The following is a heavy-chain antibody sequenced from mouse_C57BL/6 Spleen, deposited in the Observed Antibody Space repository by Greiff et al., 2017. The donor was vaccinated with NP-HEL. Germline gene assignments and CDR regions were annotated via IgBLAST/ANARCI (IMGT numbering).Heavy chain of an antibody. CDR2: IDPANGNT. Sequence: EVKLEESVAELVRPGASVKLSCTASGFNIKNTYMHWVKQRPEQGLEWIGRIDPANGNTKYAPKFQGKATITADTSSNTAYLQLSSLTSEDTAIYYCARNYGSSYWFAYWGQGTLVTVSA. J-gene: IGHJ3*01. V-gene: IGHV14-3*01. D-gene: IGHD1-1*01. CDR1: GFNIKNTY. CDR3: ARNYGSSYWFAY.